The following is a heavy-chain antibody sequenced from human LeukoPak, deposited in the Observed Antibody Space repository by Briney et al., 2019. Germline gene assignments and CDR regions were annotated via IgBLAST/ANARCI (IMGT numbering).Heavy chain of an antibody. CDR3: LKDFLRYHDF. Sequence: GGSLRLSCAASGFTFSSFDMSWVRQAPGKGLECVSTINGRGISTYYANSVEGRFTISRDNSRNTLYLQMNSLRADDTALYYCLKDFLRYHDFWGQGTLVTVSS. J-gene: IGHJ4*02. CDR1: GFTFSSFD. D-gene: IGHD1-26*01. V-gene: IGHV3-23*01. CDR2: INGRGIST.